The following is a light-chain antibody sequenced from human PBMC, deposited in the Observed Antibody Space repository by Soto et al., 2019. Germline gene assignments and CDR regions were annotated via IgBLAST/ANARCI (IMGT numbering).Light chain of an antibody. V-gene: IGKV3-15*01. CDR3: QQYHHWPTWLT. CDR1: QSVNTN. J-gene: IGKJ4*01. Sequence: EIEMTQSPATLSVSPGERATLSCRASQSVNTNLAWYQQKPGQAPRLLIYGASTRAPGIPARFSGSGSGTEFTLTVSSLQSEDFAVYYCQQYHHWPTWLTFGGGTKVEV. CDR2: GAS.